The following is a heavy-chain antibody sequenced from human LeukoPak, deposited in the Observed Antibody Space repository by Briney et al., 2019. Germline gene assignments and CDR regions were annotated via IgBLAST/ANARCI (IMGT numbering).Heavy chain of an antibody. D-gene: IGHD6-19*01. V-gene: IGHV1-8*03. J-gene: IGHJ1*01. CDR1: GYTFTSYD. CDR2: MNPNSGNT. CDR3: ARAEANSDWPWRRFQH. Sequence: GASVKVSCKASGYTFTSYDINWVRQATGQGLEWMGWMNPNSGNTGYAQKFQGRVTITRNTSISTVYMDLRSLRFDDTAVYYCARAEANSDWPWRRFQHWGQGTLVTVSS.